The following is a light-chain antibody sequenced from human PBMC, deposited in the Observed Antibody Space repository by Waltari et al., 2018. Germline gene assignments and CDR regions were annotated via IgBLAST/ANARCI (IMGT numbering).Light chain of an antibody. V-gene: IGKV4-1*01. CDR3: QQYFNTPIT. Sequence: DIVMTQSPDSLAVSLVERVTINCRSSQTILDTYDKNYLAWHQQKPGQSPRLLIYWASTREFGVPDRFSGSGSGTDFTLTISGLQAEDVAVYYCQQYFNTPITFGGGTKVEIK. CDR2: WAS. J-gene: IGKJ4*01. CDR1: QTILDTYDKNY.